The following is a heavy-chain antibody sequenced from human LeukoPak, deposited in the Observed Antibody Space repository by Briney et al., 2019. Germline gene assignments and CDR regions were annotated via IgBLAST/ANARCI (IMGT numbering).Heavy chain of an antibody. V-gene: IGHV3-7*05. CDR1: GLTFSSYW. Sequence: GGSLRLSCAASGLTFSSYWMSWVRQTPGKGLEWVANISQDENEKCYVDSVKGRFTISRDNAKNSLYLQMHSLRAEDTAVYYCASGGGTYPFAYWGRGTLVTVSS. J-gene: IGHJ4*02. CDR2: ISQDENEK. CDR3: ASGGGTYPFAY. D-gene: IGHD1-26*01.